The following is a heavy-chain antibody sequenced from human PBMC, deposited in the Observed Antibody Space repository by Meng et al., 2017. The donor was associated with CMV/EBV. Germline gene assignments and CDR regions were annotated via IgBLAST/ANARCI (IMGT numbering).Heavy chain of an antibody. CDR2: TYYRSKWYN. CDR1: GDSVSSNSAA. D-gene: IGHD6-13*01. J-gene: IGHJ6*02. CDR3: AREEAAAGRTNYYYYGMDV. Sequence: LRLSCAISGDSVSSNSAAWNWIRQSPSRGLEWLGRTYYRSKWYNDYAVSVKSRITINPDTSKHQFSLQLNSVTPEDTAVYYCAREEAAAGRTNYYYYGMDVWGQGTTVTVSS. V-gene: IGHV6-1*01.